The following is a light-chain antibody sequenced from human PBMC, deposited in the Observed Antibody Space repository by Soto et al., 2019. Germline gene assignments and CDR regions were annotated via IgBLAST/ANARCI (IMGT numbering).Light chain of an antibody. CDR2: DTS. J-gene: IGKJ4*01. CDR1: QSVRRN. V-gene: IGKV3-11*01. CDR3: QPRINWPLT. Sequence: EIVLTQSTATLSLSPGERATLSCRTSQSVRRNLAWYQQKAGQAPRLLMYDTSNRATGIPARFNGSGSVTDFALTISTIETEDFVVYYCQPRINWPLTFGGGTKVEIK.